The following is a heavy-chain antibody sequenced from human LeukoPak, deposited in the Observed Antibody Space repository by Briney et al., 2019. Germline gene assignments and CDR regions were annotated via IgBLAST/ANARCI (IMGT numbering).Heavy chain of an antibody. Sequence: ASVKVSCKASGYTFTGYYMHWVRQAPGQGLEWMGWINPNSGGTNYAQKFQGRVTMTRDTSISTAYMELSRLRSDDTAVYYCARPLRLGELSFDYWGQGTLVTVSS. CDR3: ARPLRLGELSFDY. D-gene: IGHD3-16*02. CDR2: INPNSGGT. CDR1: GYTFTGYY. V-gene: IGHV1-2*02. J-gene: IGHJ4*02.